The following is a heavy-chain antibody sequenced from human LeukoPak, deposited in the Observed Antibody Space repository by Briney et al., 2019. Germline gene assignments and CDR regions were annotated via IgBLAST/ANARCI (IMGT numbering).Heavy chain of an antibody. CDR2: IYTSGRT. CDR1: GGSMTNSY. Sequence: SETLSLTCNVSGGSMTNSYWSWIRQPAGKGPEWVGHIYTSGRTNFNPSLKSRVTMSIDTSKNQFSLRLTSVTAADTAVYYCARGGTYWGAFDIWGQGTLVTVSS. V-gene: IGHV4-4*07. CDR3: ARGGTYWGAFDI. J-gene: IGHJ3*02. D-gene: IGHD1-26*01.